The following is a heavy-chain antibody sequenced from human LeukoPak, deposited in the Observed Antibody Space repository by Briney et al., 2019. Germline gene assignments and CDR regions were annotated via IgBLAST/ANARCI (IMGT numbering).Heavy chain of an antibody. V-gene: IGHV1-46*01. CDR2: IKPSGDST. CDR3: ARGRNSRAEDY. D-gene: IGHD4-23*01. CDR1: GSTFTSYY. J-gene: IGHJ4*02. Sequence: GASVKVSCKASGSTFTSYYIHWVRQAPGQGLEWMGIIKPSGDSTNYAQKFQGRVTMTRDTSTSTVYMELSSLRSEDTAVYYCARGRNSRAEDYWGQGTLVTVSS.